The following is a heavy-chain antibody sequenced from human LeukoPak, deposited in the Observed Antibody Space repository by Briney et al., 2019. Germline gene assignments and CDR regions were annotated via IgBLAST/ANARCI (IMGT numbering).Heavy chain of an antibody. CDR2: IYYSGST. CDR1: GGSISSYY. CDR3: ARAMYYYDSSGYPPPPIDAFDI. V-gene: IGHV4-59*01. J-gene: IGHJ3*02. D-gene: IGHD3-22*01. Sequence: SETLSLTCTVSGGSISSYYWSWIRQPPGKGLEWIGYIYYSGSTNYNPSLKSRVTISVDTSKNQFSLKLSSVTAADTAVYYCARAMYYYDSSGYPPPPIDAFDIWGQGTMVTVSS.